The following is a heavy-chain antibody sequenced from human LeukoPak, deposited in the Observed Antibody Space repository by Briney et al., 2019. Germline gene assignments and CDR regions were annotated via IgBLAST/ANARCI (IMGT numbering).Heavy chain of an antibody. CDR1: GFTFSSYA. CDR3: ARWDSSGYHKYYIDY. CDR2: ISGSGRST. Sequence: GGSLRLSCAASGFTFSSYAMSWVRQAPGKGLAWVSGISGSGRSTYYADSVRGRFTISRDNSKNTLYLQMNSLTAEDTAVYYCARWDSSGYHKYYIDYWGQGTPVTVSS. V-gene: IGHV3-23*01. J-gene: IGHJ4*02. D-gene: IGHD3-22*01.